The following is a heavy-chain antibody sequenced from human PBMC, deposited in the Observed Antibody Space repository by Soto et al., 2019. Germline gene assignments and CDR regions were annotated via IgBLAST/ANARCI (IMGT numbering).Heavy chain of an antibody. CDR1: GGSLSGYY. V-gene: IGHV4-34*01. Sequence: QVQLQQWGAGLLKPSETLSLNCAVTGGSLSGYYWSWIRQPPGKGLEWIGEVKDGGHTNSSPSLRGRVTISSDTSNNQFALRLNSVTAADTGVYYCARGQEGVVATHWDQGSLVTVSS. D-gene: IGHD5-12*01. CDR3: ARGQEGVVATH. CDR2: VKDGGHT. J-gene: IGHJ4*02.